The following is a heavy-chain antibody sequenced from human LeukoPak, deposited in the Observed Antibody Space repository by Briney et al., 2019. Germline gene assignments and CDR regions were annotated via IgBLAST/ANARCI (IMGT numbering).Heavy chain of an antibody. CDR1: GYSFTSYW. Sequence: GESLKISCKGSGYSFTSYWIGRVRQMSGKGLEWMGIIYPGDSDTRYSPSFQGQVTISADKSISTAYLQWSSLKASDTAMYYCATLVRVNTPTYWGQGTLVTVSS. J-gene: IGHJ4*02. CDR2: IYPGDSDT. V-gene: IGHV5-51*01. D-gene: IGHD4-17*01. CDR3: ATLVRVNTPTY.